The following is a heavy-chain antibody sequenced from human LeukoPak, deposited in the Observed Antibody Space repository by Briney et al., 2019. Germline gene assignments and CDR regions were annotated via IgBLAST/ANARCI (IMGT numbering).Heavy chain of an antibody. CDR2: MNPNSGNT. V-gene: IGHV1-8*01. CDR1: GNTFTSYD. CDR3: ARGPATIPDYYMDV. J-gene: IGHJ6*03. Sequence: ASVRVSCKASGNTFTSYDINWVRQAPGQGLEWMGWMNPNSGNTAYAQKFEGRVTMTRDTSISTAYMEVSSLRSEDTAVYYCARGPATIPDYYMDVWGKGTTVTVSS. D-gene: IGHD5-12*01.